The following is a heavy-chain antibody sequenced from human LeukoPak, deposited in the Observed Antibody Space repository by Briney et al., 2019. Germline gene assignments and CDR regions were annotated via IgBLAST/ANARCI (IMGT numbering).Heavy chain of an antibody. D-gene: IGHD1-1*01. CDR1: GFTFASYS. V-gene: IGHV3-21*01. CDR2: ISGDSTYI. Sequence: GGSLRLSCAASGFTFASYSMNWVREAPGKGLEWVSSISGDSTYIYNAGSVKGRFTISRDNAQASLYLQMISLRADDTAVYYCARVSGRLERQSDLDYWGQGTLVTVSS. CDR3: ARVSGRLERQSDLDY. J-gene: IGHJ4*02.